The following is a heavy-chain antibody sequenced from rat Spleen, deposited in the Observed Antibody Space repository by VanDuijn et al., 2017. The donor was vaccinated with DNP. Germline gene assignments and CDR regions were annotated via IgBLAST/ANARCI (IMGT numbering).Heavy chain of an antibody. J-gene: IGHJ2*01. Sequence: EVQLVESGGGLVQPGRSLKLSCAASGFTFSDYYMAWVRQAPEKGLEWVASISYEGSSTYYPDSVKGRFTISRDNAENTVYLQMNSLRSEDTATYYCAKRGEGIDYWGQGVMVTVSS. CDR2: ISYEGSST. CDR3: AKRGEGIDY. CDR1: GFTFSDYY. D-gene: IGHD1-11*01. V-gene: IGHV5-22*01.